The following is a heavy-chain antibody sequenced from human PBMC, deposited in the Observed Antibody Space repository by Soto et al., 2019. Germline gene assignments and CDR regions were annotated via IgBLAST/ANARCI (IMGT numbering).Heavy chain of an antibody. CDR3: ARVYPSDTRYGYVGNNWFDP. CDR2: INPSGGST. V-gene: IGHV1-46*03. Sequence: QVQLVQSGAEVKKPGASVKVSCKASGYTFTSYYMHWVRQAPGQGLEWMGIINPSGGSTSYAQKFQDRGTMTRDTSTSTVYMELSSLRSEATAVYYCARVYPSDTRYGYVGNNWFDPWGQGTLVTVSS. CDR1: GYTFTSYY. J-gene: IGHJ5*02. D-gene: IGHD5-18*01.